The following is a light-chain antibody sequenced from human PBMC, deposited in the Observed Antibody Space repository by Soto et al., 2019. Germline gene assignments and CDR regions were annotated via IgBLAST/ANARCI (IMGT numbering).Light chain of an antibody. CDR2: NNN. V-gene: IGLV1-40*01. CDR3: QSNDNSLHSDV. J-gene: IGLJ1*01. CDR1: SSNIGAGFD. Sequence: QSVLTQPPSVSGAPGQRVTISCTGGSSNIGAGFDVHWYQQLPGTAPKLLIYNNNNRPSGVPDRFSGSKSGTSASLAITGLQAEDEADYYCQSNDNSLHSDVFGTGTKVTVL.